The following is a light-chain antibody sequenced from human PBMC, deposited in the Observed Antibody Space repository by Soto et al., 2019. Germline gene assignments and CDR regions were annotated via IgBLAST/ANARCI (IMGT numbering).Light chain of an antibody. Sequence: EIVLTQSPATLSVSPGERATLSCRASQSVSGDLAWYHHKPGQAPRLLIYDASTRALDTPARFAGSGAGTDFTLTISSLEPEDFAVYYCQQRSNWPYTFGQGTKVDIK. J-gene: IGKJ2*01. CDR2: DAS. CDR1: QSVSGD. V-gene: IGKV3-11*01. CDR3: QQRSNWPYT.